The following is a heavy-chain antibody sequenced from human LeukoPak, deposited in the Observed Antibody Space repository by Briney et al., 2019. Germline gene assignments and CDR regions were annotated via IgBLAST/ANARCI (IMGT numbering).Heavy chain of an antibody. CDR2: ISSSSSYI. Sequence: GGSLRLSCAASGLTFSSYSMNWVRQAPGKGLEWVSSISSSSSYIYYADSVKGRFTISRDNAKNTLYLQMNSLRTEDTAVYYCARDVPYYYDSSGYFFDYWGQRTLVTVSS. CDR3: ARDVPYYYDSSGYFFDY. CDR1: GLTFSSYS. D-gene: IGHD3-22*01. V-gene: IGHV3-21*01. J-gene: IGHJ4*02.